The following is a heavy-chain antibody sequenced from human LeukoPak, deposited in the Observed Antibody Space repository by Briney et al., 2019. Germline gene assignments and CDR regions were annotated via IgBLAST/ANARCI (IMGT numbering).Heavy chain of an antibody. V-gene: IGHV1-18*01. D-gene: IGHD6-25*01. CDR1: GYTFTNYG. CDR3: ARDRGDYYFDY. J-gene: IGHJ4*02. Sequence: ASGKVSCKASGYTFTNYGITWVRQAPGQGLEWMGWIGRNNGNTKFAQKLQGRVTMTTDTSTTTAYMELRSLRSDDTAVYFCARDRGDYYFDYWGQGTLVSVSS. CDR2: IGRNNGNT.